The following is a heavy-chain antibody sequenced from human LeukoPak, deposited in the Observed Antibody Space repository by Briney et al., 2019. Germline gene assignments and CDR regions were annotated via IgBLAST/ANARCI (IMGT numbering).Heavy chain of an antibody. J-gene: IGHJ6*03. CDR2: INHSGST. CDR3: ARQTGSYYYYMDV. V-gene: IGHV4-34*01. Sequence: SETLSLTCAVYGGSFSGYYWSWIRQPPEKGLEWIGEINHSGSTYFNPSLKSRVTISVDTSKNQFSLNLISVTAADTAVYYCARQTGSYYYYMDVWGKGTTVTISS. CDR1: GGSFSGYY.